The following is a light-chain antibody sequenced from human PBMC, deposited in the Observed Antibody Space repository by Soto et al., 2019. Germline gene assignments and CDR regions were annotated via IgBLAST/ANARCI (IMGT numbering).Light chain of an antibody. V-gene: IGKV2-24*01. CDR3: MQSTQIPQT. Sequence: DIMMTQTPLSSPVTLGQPASISCRSSQSLVHSDGNTYLSWLQQRPGQPPRVLIYKISNRVSGVPDRFSGRGAGTDFTLRISRVEAEDVGVYYCMQSTQIPQTFGQGTKVEI. CDR1: QSLVHSDGNTY. J-gene: IGKJ1*01. CDR2: KIS.